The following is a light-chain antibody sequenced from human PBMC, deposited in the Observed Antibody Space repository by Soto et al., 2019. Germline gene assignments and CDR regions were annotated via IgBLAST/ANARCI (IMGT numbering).Light chain of an antibody. J-gene: IGLJ1*01. CDR3: AAWDDSLSGYV. CDR2: SNN. Sequence: SALTQPPSASGTPGQRVTISCSGSSSNIGSNYVYWYQQLPGTAPKLLIYSNNQRPSGVPDRFSGSMSGTSASLAISGLRSEDEADYYCAAWDDSLSGYVFGTGTKVTVL. V-gene: IGLV1-47*02. CDR1: SSNIGSNY.